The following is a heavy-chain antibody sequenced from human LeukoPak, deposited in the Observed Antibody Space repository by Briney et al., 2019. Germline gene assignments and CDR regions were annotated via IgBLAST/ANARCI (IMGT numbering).Heavy chain of an antibody. CDR2: INPNSGGT. J-gene: IGHJ4*02. D-gene: IGHD3-3*01. V-gene: IGHV1-2*04. Sequence: GASVKVSCKASGYTFTGYYMHWVRQAPGQGLEWMGWINPNSGGTNYAQKFQGWVTMTTDTSTSTAYMELRSLRSDDTAVYYCAREKRNTYYDFWSGRDPYYFDYWGQGTLVTVSS. CDR3: AREKRNTYYDFWSGRDPYYFDY. CDR1: GYTFTGYY.